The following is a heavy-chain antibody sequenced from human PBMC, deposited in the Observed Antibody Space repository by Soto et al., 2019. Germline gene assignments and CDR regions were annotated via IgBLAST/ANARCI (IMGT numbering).Heavy chain of an antibody. D-gene: IGHD3-22*01. Sequence: EVQLVESGGGLVKPGGSLRLSCAASGFTFSSYSMNWVRQAPGKGLEWVSSISSSSSYIYYADSVKGRFTISRDNAKNSLYLKMNSLSAEDTAVYYCARGTNYYDSSGYYGYWGQGTLVTVSS. CDR3: ARGTNYYDSSGYYGY. CDR2: ISSSSSYI. J-gene: IGHJ4*02. CDR1: GFTFSSYS. V-gene: IGHV3-21*01.